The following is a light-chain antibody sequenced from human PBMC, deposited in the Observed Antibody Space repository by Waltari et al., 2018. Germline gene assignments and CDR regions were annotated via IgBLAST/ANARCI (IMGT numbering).Light chain of an antibody. CDR3: QQYYERPHT. Sequence: DIQMTQSPSSLSASVRDRVTIPCRTGKGIGYSVAWYQQNQGKAPRLLVQSPSTLHSGVPLRFSGGGSGTQYTLTISSLQHEDCATYYCQQYYERPHTFGQGTRVEI. J-gene: IGKJ2*01. V-gene: IGKV1-NL1*01. CDR1: KGIGYS. CDR2: SPS.